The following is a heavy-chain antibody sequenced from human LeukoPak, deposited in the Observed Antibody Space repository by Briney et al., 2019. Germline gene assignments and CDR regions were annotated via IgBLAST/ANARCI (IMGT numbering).Heavy chain of an antibody. CDR1: GFTFSSYA. Sequence: PGGSLRLSCAASGFTFSSYAMHWVRQAPGKGLEWVAVISYDGSNKYYADSVKGRFTISRDNSKNTLYLQMNSLRAEDTAVYYCARDYDTAMVGERDWFDPWGQGTLVTVSS. CDR3: ARDYDTAMVGERDWFDP. J-gene: IGHJ5*02. D-gene: IGHD5-18*01. V-gene: IGHV3-30-3*01. CDR2: ISYDGSNK.